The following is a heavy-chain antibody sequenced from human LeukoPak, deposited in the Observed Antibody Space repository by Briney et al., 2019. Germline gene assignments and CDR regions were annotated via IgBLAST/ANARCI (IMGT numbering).Heavy chain of an antibody. Sequence: ASVKVSCKASGYTFTGYYMHWVRQAPGQGLEWMGWINPNSGGTNYAQKFQGRVTMTRDTSTSTVYMELSSLRSEDTAVYYCARDLPKYSSGWYEKNDAFDIWGRGTMVTVSS. CDR2: INPNSGGT. V-gene: IGHV1-2*02. D-gene: IGHD6-19*01. J-gene: IGHJ3*02. CDR1: GYTFTGYY. CDR3: ARDLPKYSSGWYEKNDAFDI.